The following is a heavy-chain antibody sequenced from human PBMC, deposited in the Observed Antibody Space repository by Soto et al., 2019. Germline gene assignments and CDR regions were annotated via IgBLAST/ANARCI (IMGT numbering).Heavy chain of an antibody. CDR1: GDTFSSYG. Sequence: QVQLVQSGAEVKKPGSSVKVSCKASGDTFSSYGINWVRQAPGQGLEWMGRIIPMFGTTNYAQKFRGRVTITAAESTSTGYIELSSLRSEDTAVYYCARAGIADRQGIDYWGQGSLVTVSS. CDR2: IIPMFGTT. CDR3: ARAGIADRQGIDY. J-gene: IGHJ4*02. V-gene: IGHV1-69*15. D-gene: IGHD6-6*01.